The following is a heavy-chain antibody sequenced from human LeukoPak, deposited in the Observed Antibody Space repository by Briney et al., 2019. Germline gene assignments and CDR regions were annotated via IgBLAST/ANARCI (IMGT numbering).Heavy chain of an antibody. CDR3: ARDLRFHSGSYLADAFDI. CDR1: GFTFSSYA. V-gene: IGHV3-21*01. Sequence: PGGSLRLSCAASGFTFSSYAMNWVRQAPGKGLEWVSSISSSSSYIYYADSVKGRFTISRDNAKNSLYLQMNSLRAEDTAVYYCARDLRFHSGSYLADAFDIWGQGTMVTVSS. CDR2: ISSSSSYI. J-gene: IGHJ3*02. D-gene: IGHD1-26*01.